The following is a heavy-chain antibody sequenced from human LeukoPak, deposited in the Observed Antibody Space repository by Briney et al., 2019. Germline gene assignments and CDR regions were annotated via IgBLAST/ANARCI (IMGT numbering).Heavy chain of an antibody. J-gene: IGHJ5*02. CDR1: GGTFSSYA. CDR3: ARSARRSLLRFLEWTLNWFDP. D-gene: IGHD3-3*01. CDR2: IIPIFGTA. Sequence: ASVKVSCKASGGTFSSYAISWVRQAPGQGLEWMGGIIPIFGTANYAQKFQGRVTITTDESTSTAYMELSSLRSEDTAVYYCARSARRSLLRFLEWTLNWFDPWGQGTLVTVSS. V-gene: IGHV1-69*05.